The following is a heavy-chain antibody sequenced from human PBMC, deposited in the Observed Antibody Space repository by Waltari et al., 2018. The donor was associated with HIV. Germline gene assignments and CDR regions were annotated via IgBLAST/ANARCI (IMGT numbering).Heavy chain of an antibody. CDR2: INPNSGGT. CDR1: GYTFTGYY. J-gene: IGHJ4*02. CDR3: ARDLGKGSSGWGERYFDY. Sequence: QVQLVQSGAEVKKPGASVKVSCKASGYTFTGYYMHWVRQAPGQGLEWMGWINPNSGGTNYGQKVQGRVTMTRDTSISTAYMELSRLRSDDTAVYYCARDLGKGSSGWGERYFDYWGQGTLVTVSS. D-gene: IGHD6-19*01. V-gene: IGHV1-2*02.